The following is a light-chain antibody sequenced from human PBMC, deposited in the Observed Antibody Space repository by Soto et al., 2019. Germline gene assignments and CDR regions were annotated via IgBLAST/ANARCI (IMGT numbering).Light chain of an antibody. CDR3: QQYGRS. V-gene: IGKV3-20*01. CDR2: GAS. CDR1: QIVSTAF. Sequence: EIVLTQSPGTLSLSPGERATLYCTASQIVSTAFLAWYQQKPGQAPRLLIYGASNRASDVPERFRGRGSGTDFTLTISRLEPEDFAVYYCQQYGRSFGQGTRLEIK. J-gene: IGKJ5*01.